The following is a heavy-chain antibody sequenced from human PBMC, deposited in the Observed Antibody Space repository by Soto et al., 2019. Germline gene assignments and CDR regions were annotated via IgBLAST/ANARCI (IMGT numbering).Heavy chain of an antibody. D-gene: IGHD3-22*01. V-gene: IGHV4-4*02. Sequence: QVQLQESGPGLMNPSGTLSLTCAVSGGSISSTNWWSWVRQPPGKGLEWIGEIFHSGSTNYNPSLXXRXTXXVDKSKNQFSLKLNSVTAPDTAVYYCARVSSGYHPWGQGTLVTVSS. J-gene: IGHJ5*02. CDR3: ARVSSGYHP. CDR1: GGSISSTNW. CDR2: IFHSGST.